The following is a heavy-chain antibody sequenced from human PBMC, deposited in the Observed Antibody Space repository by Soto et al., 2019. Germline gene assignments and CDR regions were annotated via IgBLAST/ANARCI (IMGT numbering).Heavy chain of an antibody. V-gene: IGHV3-23*01. D-gene: IGHD2-21*02. CDR1: GFTFSSYA. J-gene: IGHJ4*02. Sequence: EVQLLESGGGLVQPGGSLRLSCAASGFTFSSYAMSWVRQAPGKGLEWVSAISGSGGSTYYADSVKGRFTISRHNSKNTLYLQMTSLRAEDTAVYYCAKYKEVTASYFDYWGQGTLVTVAS. CDR2: ISGSGGST. CDR3: AKYKEVTASYFDY.